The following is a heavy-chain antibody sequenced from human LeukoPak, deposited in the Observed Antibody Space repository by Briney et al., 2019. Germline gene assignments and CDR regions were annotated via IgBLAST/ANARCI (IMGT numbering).Heavy chain of an antibody. CDR2: IYDSGST. CDR1: XGXISSGGXY. J-gene: IGHJ5*02. D-gene: IGHD3-10*01. V-gene: IGHV4-39*01. CDR3: ARHYGP. Sequence: XLXLXXXVSXGXISSGGXYWSWIRQPPGKGLEWIGSIYDSGSTYYNPSLKSRVTISVDTSKNQFSLKLNSVTAADTAVYYCARHYGPWGQGTLVTVSS.